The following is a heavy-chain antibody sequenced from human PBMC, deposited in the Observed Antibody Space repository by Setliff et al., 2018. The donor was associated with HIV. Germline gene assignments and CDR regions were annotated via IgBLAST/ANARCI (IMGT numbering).Heavy chain of an antibody. V-gene: IGHV3-23*05. CDR1: GFTFSDYY. CDR2: VSNTGRRT. J-gene: IGHJ4*02. CDR3: VKDAYSTGKPGIS. D-gene: IGHD2-8*02. Sequence: GWSLRLSCTASGFTFSDYYMSWVRQAPGKGLEWVSAVSNTGRRTFYADSVKGRFTISKDNFENVVYLQMNSLRVDDTAVYYCVKDAYSTGKPGISWGQGTQVTVSS.